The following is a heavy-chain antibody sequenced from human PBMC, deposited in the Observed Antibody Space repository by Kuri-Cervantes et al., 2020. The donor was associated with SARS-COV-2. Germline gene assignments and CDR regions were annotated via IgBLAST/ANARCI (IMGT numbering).Heavy chain of an antibody. V-gene: IGHV1-2*04. Sequence: GESLKISCKASGYTFTGYYMHWVRLAPGQGLEWMGWINPNSGGTNYAQKFQGWVTMTRDTSISTAYMELSRLRSDDTAVYYRARAKYCSSTSCPARRGMDVWGQGTTVTVSS. J-gene: IGHJ6*02. CDR3: ARAKYCSSTSCPARRGMDV. CDR2: INPNSGGT. CDR1: GYTFTGYY. D-gene: IGHD2-2*01.